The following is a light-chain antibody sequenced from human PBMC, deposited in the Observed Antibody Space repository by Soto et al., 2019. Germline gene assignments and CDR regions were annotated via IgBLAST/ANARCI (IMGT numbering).Light chain of an antibody. V-gene: IGKV1-5*01. CDR2: DAS. Sequence: DIQMTQSPSTLPASVGDRVTITCRASQSINIWLAWYQQKAGKAPKLLIYDASTLESGVPSRFSGSGSRTAFTLTISSLQPDDFATYYCQEYNSWRGEWTFGQGTKVEIK. CDR1: QSINIW. J-gene: IGKJ1*01. CDR3: QEYNSWRGEWT.